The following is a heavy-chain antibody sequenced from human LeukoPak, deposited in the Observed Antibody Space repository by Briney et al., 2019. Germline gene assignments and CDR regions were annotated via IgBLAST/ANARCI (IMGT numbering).Heavy chain of an antibody. CDR1: GFTFSDYY. D-gene: IGHD6-6*01. J-gene: IGHJ6*03. CDR3: ARLRSSSFYYYMDV. Sequence: GGSLRLSCAASGFTFSDYYMSWIRQAPGKGLEWVSYISSSGSTIYYADSVKGRFTISRDNAKNSLYLQMNSLRAEDTAVYYCARLRSSSFYYYMDVWGKGTTVTVSS. CDR2: ISSSGSTI. V-gene: IGHV3-11*01.